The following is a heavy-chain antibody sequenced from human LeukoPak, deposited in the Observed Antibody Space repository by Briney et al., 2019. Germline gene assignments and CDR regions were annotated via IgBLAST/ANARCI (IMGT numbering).Heavy chain of an antibody. CDR1: GGSISLYY. D-gene: IGHD3-10*01. V-gene: IGHV4-4*07. CDR2: IFTSGIT. J-gene: IGHJ6*03. Sequence: PSETLSLTCTDSGGSISLYYWNWIRQPAGKGLEWIGRIFTSGITNYNPSLKSRVTMSVDTSKSQFSLALSSVTAADTAVYYCAREISGSYYNPLGYMDVWGKGTTVTVAS. CDR3: AREISGSYYNPLGYMDV.